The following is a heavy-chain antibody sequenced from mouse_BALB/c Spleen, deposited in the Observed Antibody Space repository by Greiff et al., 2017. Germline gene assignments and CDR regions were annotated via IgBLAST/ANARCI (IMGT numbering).Heavy chain of an antibody. CDR3: ARNGNYVRDYAMDY. Sequence: VKLVESGPGLVQPSQSLSITCTVSGFSLTSYGVHWVRQSPGKGLEWLGVIWSGGSTDYNAAFISRLSISKDNSKSQVFFKMNSLQANDTAIYYCARNGNYVRDYAMDYWGQGTSVTVSS. CDR2: IWSGGST. V-gene: IGHV2-2*02. D-gene: IGHD2-1*01. J-gene: IGHJ4*01. CDR1: GFSLTSYG.